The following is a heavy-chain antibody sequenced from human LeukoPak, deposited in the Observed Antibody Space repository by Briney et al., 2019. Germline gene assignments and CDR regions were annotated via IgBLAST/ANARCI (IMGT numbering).Heavy chain of an antibody. D-gene: IGHD1-26*01. V-gene: IGHV4-38-2*02. CDR2: INHSGST. CDR1: GYSISSGYY. Sequence: PSETLSLTCTVSGYSISSGYYWGWIRQPPGKGLEWIGEINHSGSTNYNPSLKSRVTISVDTSKNQFSLKLSSVTAADTAVYYCARARSGSYPHWGQGTLVTVSS. CDR3: ARARSGSYPH. J-gene: IGHJ4*02.